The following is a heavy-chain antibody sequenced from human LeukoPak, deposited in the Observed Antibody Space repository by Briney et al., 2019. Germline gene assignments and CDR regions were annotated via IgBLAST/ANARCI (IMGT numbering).Heavy chain of an antibody. J-gene: IGHJ4*02. D-gene: IGHD6-13*01. V-gene: IGHV3-48*03. Sequence: GGSLRLSCTASGFTFSSYEMNWVRQAPGKGLEWVSYISSSGSTIYYADSVKGRFTISRDNAKNSLYLQMNSLRAEDTAVYYCARIGSSWGLSADCWGQGTLVTVSS. CDR3: ARIGSSWGLSADC. CDR2: ISSSGSTI. CDR1: GFTFSSYE.